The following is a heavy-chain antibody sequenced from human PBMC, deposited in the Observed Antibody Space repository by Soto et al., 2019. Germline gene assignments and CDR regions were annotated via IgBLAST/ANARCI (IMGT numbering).Heavy chain of an antibody. Sequence: EVQLLESGGGLVQPGGSLRLSCAASGFTFSSYAMSWVRQAPGKGLEWVSAISGSGGSTYYADSVKGRFTISRDNSKNTLYLQMNSLRAEDTAVYYCAKGIEVVITSHYYYYYGMDVWGQGTTVTVSS. D-gene: IGHD3-22*01. CDR1: GFTFSSYA. V-gene: IGHV3-23*01. J-gene: IGHJ6*02. CDR2: ISGSGGST. CDR3: AKGIEVVITSHYYYYYGMDV.